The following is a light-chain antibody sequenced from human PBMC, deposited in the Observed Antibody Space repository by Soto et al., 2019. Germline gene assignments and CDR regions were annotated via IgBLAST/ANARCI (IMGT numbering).Light chain of an antibody. CDR3: QQYGNAPFT. V-gene: IGKV3-20*01. Sequence: EIVLTQSPGTLSLSPGERATLSCRASQSVSSTFLAWYQQKPGQAPRLLIFGVSNRATGIPDRFSGSGSGTDFTLTISRLEPEDFAVYYCQQYGNAPFTFGPGTKVDIK. CDR2: GVS. J-gene: IGKJ3*01. CDR1: QSVSSTF.